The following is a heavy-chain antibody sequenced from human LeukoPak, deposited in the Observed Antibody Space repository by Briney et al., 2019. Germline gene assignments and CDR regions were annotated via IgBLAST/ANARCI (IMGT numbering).Heavy chain of an antibody. J-gene: IGHJ6*02. CDR2: IWYDGSNK. CDR1: GFTFSSYG. D-gene: IGHD5-12*01. V-gene: IGHV3-33*01. CDR3: ARDKGYDFYYYYGMDV. Sequence: GGSLRLSCAASGFTFSSYGMHWVRQAPGKGLEWVAVIWYDGSNKYYADSVKGRFTISRDNSKNTLCLQMNSLRAEDTAVYYCARDKGYDFYYYYGMDVWGQGTTVTVSS.